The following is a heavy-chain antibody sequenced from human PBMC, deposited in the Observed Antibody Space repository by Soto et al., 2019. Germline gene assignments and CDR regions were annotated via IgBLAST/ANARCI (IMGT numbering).Heavy chain of an antibody. Sequence: QVQLQQSGPGLVKPSQTLSLTCTISGDSVSSNNVTWNWIRQSPSRGLEWLGRTYYRSKYYNDYAFSVKGRITINADTPKNQFSLQMNSVTPEDTAVYYCARNEGSGYDYYFDFWGQGILVTVSS. CDR3: ARNEGSGYDYYFDF. J-gene: IGHJ4*02. D-gene: IGHD5-12*01. V-gene: IGHV6-1*01. CDR2: TYYRSKYYN. CDR1: GDSVSSNNVT.